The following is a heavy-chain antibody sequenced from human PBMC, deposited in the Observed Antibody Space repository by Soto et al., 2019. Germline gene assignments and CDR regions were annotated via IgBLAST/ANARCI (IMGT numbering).Heavy chain of an antibody. CDR2: ISGSGDKT. Sequence: GGSLRLSCAASGFSFSNFAMSWVRQAPGTGLEWVSSISGSGDKTYYLDSVKGRFTISRDNSKNTLYLHMNSLGAEDTAVYFCAKDDASTWYWYRDPCGQGTLGTVSS. J-gene: IGHJ5*02. CDR3: AKDDASTWYWYRDP. D-gene: IGHD6-13*01. V-gene: IGHV3-23*01. CDR1: GFSFSNFA.